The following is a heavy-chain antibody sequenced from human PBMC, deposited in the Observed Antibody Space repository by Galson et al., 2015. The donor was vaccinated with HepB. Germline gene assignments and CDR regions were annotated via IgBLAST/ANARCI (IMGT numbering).Heavy chain of an antibody. CDR3: ARASFGYSSSWYLTFFNY. V-gene: IGHV3-30-3*01. CDR2: ISYDGSNK. D-gene: IGHD6-13*01. CDR1: GFTFSSYA. J-gene: IGHJ4*01. Sequence: SLRLSCAASGFTFSSYAMHWVRQAPGKGLEWVAVISYDGSNKYYADSVKGRFTITRDNSKNTLYLQMNSLRAEDTAVYYCARASFGYSSSWYLTFFNYWGHGTLFPVSS.